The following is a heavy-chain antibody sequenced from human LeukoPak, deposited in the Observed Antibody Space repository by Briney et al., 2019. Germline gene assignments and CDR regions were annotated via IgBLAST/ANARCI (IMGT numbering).Heavy chain of an antibody. J-gene: IGHJ4*02. CDR1: GFTVSSNY. Sequence: GGSLRLSCAASGFTVSSNYMSWVRQAPGKGLEWVSVLYSDGRTYYADSVKGRFTISRDNSKNTLYLQMNTLRAEDTAIYYCAKDTGETWGLLTGYYKSRKSYFDYWGQGTLVTVSS. CDR2: LYSDGRT. D-gene: IGHD3-9*01. CDR3: AKDTGETWGLLTGYYKSRKSYFDY. V-gene: IGHV3-53*05.